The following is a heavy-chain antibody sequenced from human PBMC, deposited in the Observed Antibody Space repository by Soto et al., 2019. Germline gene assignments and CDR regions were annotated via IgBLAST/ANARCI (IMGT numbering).Heavy chain of an antibody. D-gene: IGHD6-6*01. CDR2: INHSGST. V-gene: IGHV4-34*01. J-gene: IGHJ4*02. CDR1: GGSLSGYY. Sequence: SETLSLTCAVYGGSLSGYYWSWIRQPPGKGLEWIGEINHSGSTNYNPSLKRRVTISVDTSKNQFSLKLSSVTAADTAVYYCARSPAMGSSADEFFDYWGQGTLVTVSS. CDR3: ARSPAMGSSADEFFDY.